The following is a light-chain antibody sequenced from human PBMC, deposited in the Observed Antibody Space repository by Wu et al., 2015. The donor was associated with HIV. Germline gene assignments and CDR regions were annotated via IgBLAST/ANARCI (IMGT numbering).Light chain of an antibody. V-gene: IGKV3-20*01. CDR3: QQYGSSPRYT. J-gene: IGKJ2*01. Sequence: VLTQSPGTLSLSPGERATLSCRASQSVSSSYLAWYQQKPGQAPRLLIYGASSRATGIPDRFSGSGSGTDFTLTISRLEPEDFAVYYCQQYGSSPRYTFGQGTKLEIK. CDR1: QSVSSSY. CDR2: GAS.